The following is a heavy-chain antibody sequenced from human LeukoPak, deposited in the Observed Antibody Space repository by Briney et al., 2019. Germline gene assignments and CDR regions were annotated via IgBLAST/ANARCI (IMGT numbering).Heavy chain of an antibody. D-gene: IGHD4-17*01. Sequence: GGSLRLSCAASGFTFSSYAMSWVRQAPGKGLEWVSVIYSGGSTYYADSVRGRFTISRDNSKNTLYLQMNSLRAEDTAVYYCARERSYYYGMDVWGQGTTVTVSS. V-gene: IGHV3-66*01. CDR3: ARERSYYYGMDV. CDR1: GFTFSSYA. CDR2: IYSGGST. J-gene: IGHJ6*02.